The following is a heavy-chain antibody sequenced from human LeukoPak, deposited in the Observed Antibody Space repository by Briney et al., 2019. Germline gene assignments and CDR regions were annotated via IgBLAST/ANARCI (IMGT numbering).Heavy chain of an antibody. J-gene: IGHJ5*02. CDR1: GGTFSSYT. Sequence: GSSVKVSCKASGGTFSSYTISWVRQAPGQGPEWMGRIIPILGIANYAQKFQGRVTITADKSTSTAYMELSSLRSEDTAVYHCARAPNRILEPGKWFDPWGQGTLVTVSS. D-gene: IGHD3-3*01. V-gene: IGHV1-69*02. CDR3: ARAPNRILEPGKWFDP. CDR2: IIPILGIA.